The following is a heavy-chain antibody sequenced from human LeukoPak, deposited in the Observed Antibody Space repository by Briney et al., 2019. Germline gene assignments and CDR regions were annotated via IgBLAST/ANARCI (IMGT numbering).Heavy chain of an antibody. V-gene: IGHV3-30*02. Sequence: GGSLRLSCTASGFTFSSYGMHWVRQAPGKGLERVAFIWYDGSNKYYADSVKGRFTISRDNSKNTLYLQMNSLGAEDTAMYHCEKPSRCTAMVDYWGQGTLVTVSS. J-gene: IGHJ4*02. CDR2: IWYDGSNK. CDR1: GFTFSSYG. D-gene: IGHD5-18*01. CDR3: EKPSRCTAMVDY.